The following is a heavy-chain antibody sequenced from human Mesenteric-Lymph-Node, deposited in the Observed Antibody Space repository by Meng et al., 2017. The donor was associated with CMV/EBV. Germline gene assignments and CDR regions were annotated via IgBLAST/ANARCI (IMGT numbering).Heavy chain of an antibody. J-gene: IGHJ4*02. CDR1: GGPFSGYY. CDR2: INHSGST. V-gene: IGHV4-34*01. D-gene: IGHD3-10*01. CDR3: ARYYYGSGSADY. Sequence: CAVYGGPFSGYYWSWIRQPPGKGLDWFGDINHSGSTNYNPSLKSRVTISVDTSKNQFSLKLSSVTAADTAVYYCARYYYGSGSADYWGQGTLVTVSS.